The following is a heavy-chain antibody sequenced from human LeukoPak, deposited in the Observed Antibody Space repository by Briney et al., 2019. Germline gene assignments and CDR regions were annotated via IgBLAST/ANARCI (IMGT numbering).Heavy chain of an antibody. CDR1: GYSFTDYF. V-gene: IGHV1-2*02. D-gene: IGHD2-2*01. CDR3: ARVKGVVVPAAPRFDP. J-gene: IGHJ5*02. Sequence: ASVKVSCKGSGYSFTDYFIHWARHAPGQGLEWMGWINPNSGGTNYAQKYQGRVTMTRDTSISTAYMELSRLRSDDTAVYYCARVKGVVVPAAPRFDPWGQGTLVTVSS. CDR2: INPNSGGT.